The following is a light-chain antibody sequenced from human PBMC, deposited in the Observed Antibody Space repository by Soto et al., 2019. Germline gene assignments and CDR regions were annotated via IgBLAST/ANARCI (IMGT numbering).Light chain of an antibody. CDR3: LLSYSGASYV. J-gene: IGLJ1*01. Sequence: QAVVPQEPSLTVSPGGTVTLTCGSSTGAVTSGHYPYWFQQKPGQAPRTLIYDTSNKHSWTPARFSGSLLGGKAALTLSGAQPEDEAEYYCLLSYSGASYVFGTGTKVTVL. V-gene: IGLV7-46*01. CDR2: DTS. CDR1: TGAVTSGHY.